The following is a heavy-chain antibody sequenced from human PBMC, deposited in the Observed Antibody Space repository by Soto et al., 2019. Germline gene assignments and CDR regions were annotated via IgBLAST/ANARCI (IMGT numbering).Heavy chain of an antibody. V-gene: IGHV3-33*01. CDR3: ARGYSSGYSAFDY. D-gene: IGHD3-22*01. Sequence: GGSLRLSCAASGFIFNNYGMHWVRQAPGKGLEWVALIYYDGTSKYYADSVKGRFTISRDNSRDTLYLQVNSLRAEDTAVYYCARGYSSGYSAFDYWGQGAPVTVS. J-gene: IGHJ4*02. CDR2: IYYDGTSK. CDR1: GFIFNNYG.